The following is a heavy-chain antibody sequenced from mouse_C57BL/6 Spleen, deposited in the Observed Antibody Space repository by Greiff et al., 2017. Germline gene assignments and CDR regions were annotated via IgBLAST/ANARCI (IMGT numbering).Heavy chain of an antibody. CDR1: GYSITSGYY. CDR2: ISYDGSH. D-gene: IGHD2-2*01. CDR3: AREEGTSMVFDY. J-gene: IGHJ2*01. V-gene: IGHV3-6*01. Sequence: VQLQQSGPGLVKPSQSLSLTCSVTGYSITSGYYWYWIRQFPGNKLEWMGYISYDGSHNYNPSLKNRISITRDTSKNQFFLKLNAVTTEDTSTYYCAREEGTSMVFDYWGQGTTLTVSS.